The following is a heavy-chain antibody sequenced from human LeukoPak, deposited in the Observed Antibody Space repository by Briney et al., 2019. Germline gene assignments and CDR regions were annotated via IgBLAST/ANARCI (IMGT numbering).Heavy chain of an antibody. D-gene: IGHD2-15*01. CDR1: GFTFSSYW. CDR2: IKQDGSEK. CDR3: AKEGYCSGGSCYWYAFDI. V-gene: IGHV3-7*01. J-gene: IGHJ3*02. Sequence: GGSLRLSCAASGFTFSSYWMSWVRQAPGKGLEWVANIKQDGSEKYYVDSVKGRFTISRDNSKNTLYLQMNSLRAEDTAVYYCAKEGYCSGGSCYWYAFDIWGQGTMVTVSS.